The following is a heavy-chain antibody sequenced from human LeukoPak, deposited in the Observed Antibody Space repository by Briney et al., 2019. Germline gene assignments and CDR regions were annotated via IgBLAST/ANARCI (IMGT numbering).Heavy chain of an antibody. CDR1: GYTFTTYA. CDR3: ARDLKQFGGWFDY. D-gene: IGHD6-19*01. Sequence: GASVKVSCKASGYTFTTYAMHWVRQAPGQRLEWMGWINAGNGNTKYSQKFQGRVTITRDTSASTAYMELSSLRSEDTAVYYCARDLKQFGGWFDYWGQGPLVTVSS. CDR2: INAGNGNT. J-gene: IGHJ4*02. V-gene: IGHV1-3*01.